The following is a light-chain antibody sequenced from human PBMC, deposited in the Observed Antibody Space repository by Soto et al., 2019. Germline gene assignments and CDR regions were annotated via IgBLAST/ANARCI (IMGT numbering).Light chain of an antibody. CDR1: QYINTR. Sequence: EIVLTQSPATLSSFPGDRVTLSCRASQYINTRVAWYQHRPGQAPRLLIYQTSIRAAGIPARFSASGSGTDFTLTISDVQPEDFALYYCHQRQSWPRTFGQGTKVEIK. CDR3: HQRQSWPRT. CDR2: QTS. V-gene: IGKV3-11*01. J-gene: IGKJ1*01.